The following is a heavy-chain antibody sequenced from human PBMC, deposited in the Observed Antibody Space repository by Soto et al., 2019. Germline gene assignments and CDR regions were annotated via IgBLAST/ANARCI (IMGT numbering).Heavy chain of an antibody. J-gene: IGHJ6*02. CDR3: AAELCFGKLSVV. D-gene: IGHD3-10*01. Sequence: QVQVVQSGAEVRRPGSSVKVSCKASGDTFKNCVISWVRQAPGQGLEWMGGIVPLFGTTDFAQRFQGRITITTDEPTTTAYMELSRQRSEDTATYYCAAELCFGKLSVVWGQGTTVIVSS. CDR2: IVPLFGTT. V-gene: IGHV1-69*01. CDR1: GDTFKNCV.